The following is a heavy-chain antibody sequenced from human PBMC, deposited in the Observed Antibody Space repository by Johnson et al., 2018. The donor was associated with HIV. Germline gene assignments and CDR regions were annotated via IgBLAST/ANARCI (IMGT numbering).Heavy chain of an antibody. D-gene: IGHD3-22*01. CDR3: ARSSSGLDAFDI. Sequence: VQLVEFGGGLVQPGGSLRLSCAASGFTVSSNYMSWVRQAPGKGLEWVSAISDSGSTYYADSVKGRFTISRDNSKNTLYLQMNSLRAEDTAVYYCARSSSGLDAFDIWGQGTMVTVSS. V-gene: IGHV3-53*01. J-gene: IGHJ3*02. CDR2: ISDSGST. CDR1: GFTVSSNY.